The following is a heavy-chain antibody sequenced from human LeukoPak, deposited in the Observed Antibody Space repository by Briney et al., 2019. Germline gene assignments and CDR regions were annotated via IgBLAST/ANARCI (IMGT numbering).Heavy chain of an antibody. J-gene: IGHJ4*02. CDR2: ITTGGGAT. CDR1: GFTFSSYA. D-gene: IGHD1-26*01. CDR3: ARKGASYSGAYYFDY. Sequence: PGGSLRLSCAASGFTFSSYAMSWVRQAPGKGLEWVSTITTGGGATYYADSVKGRFTFSRDNSENTLYLQMITLRAEDTAIYYCARKGASYSGAYYFDYWGQGTLVTVSS. V-gene: IGHV3-23*01.